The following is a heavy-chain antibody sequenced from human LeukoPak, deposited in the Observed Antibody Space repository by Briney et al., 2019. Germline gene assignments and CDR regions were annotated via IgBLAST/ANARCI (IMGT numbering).Heavy chain of an antibody. CDR2: IRYDGSIK. D-gene: IGHD3-3*01. V-gene: IGHV3-30*02. CDR1: GFTFSSYG. CDR3: AKVSPINPSGYLDY. J-gene: IGHJ4*02. Sequence: GGSLRLSCAASGFTFSSYGMHWVRQAPGKGLDWVAFIRYDGSIKDYADSVKGRFTISRDNSKNILYLQMNRLRAEDTAIYYCAKVSPINPSGYLDYWGQGTLVTVSS.